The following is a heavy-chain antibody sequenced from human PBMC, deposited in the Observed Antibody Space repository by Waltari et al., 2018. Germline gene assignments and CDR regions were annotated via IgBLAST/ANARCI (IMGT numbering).Heavy chain of an antibody. J-gene: IGHJ5*02. V-gene: IGHV4-39*07. D-gene: IGHD3-10*01. CDR3: ARSYYGSGSYYKGLPNWFDP. CDR2: IYYSGST. Sequence: QLQLQESGPGLVKPSETLSLTCTVSGGSISSSSYYWGWIRQPPGKGLEWIGSIYYSGSTYYNPSLKSRVTISVDTSKNQFSLKLSSVTAADTAVYYCARSYYGSGSYYKGLPNWFDPWGQGTLVTVSS. CDR1: GGSISSSSYY.